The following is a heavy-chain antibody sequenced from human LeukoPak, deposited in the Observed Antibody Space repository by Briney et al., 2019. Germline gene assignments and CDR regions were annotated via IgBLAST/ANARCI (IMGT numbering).Heavy chain of an antibody. J-gene: IGHJ6*03. Sequence: SETLSLTCTVSGGSISSYYWRWIRQPPGKGLEWIGYIYTSGSTNYNPSLKSRVTISVDTSKNQFSLKLSSVTAADTAVYYCARLTYSSSWYYYYYYYYMDVWGKGTTVTVSS. CDR3: ARLTYSSSWYYYYYYYYMDV. CDR2: IYTSGST. V-gene: IGHV4-4*09. D-gene: IGHD6-13*01. CDR1: GGSISSYY.